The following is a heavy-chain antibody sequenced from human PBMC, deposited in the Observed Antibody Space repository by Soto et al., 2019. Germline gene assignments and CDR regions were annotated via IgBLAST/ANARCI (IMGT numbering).Heavy chain of an antibody. V-gene: IGHV1-18*01. D-gene: IGHD2-2*01. CDR2: ISAYTDDP. CDR1: GNTFTNFG. J-gene: IGHJ5*02. Sequence: ASVKVSCKASGNTFTNFGVTWVRQAPGQGLEWMGWISAYTDDPNYAQKFQGRVTMTIDTSTSTAYLDLRSLTSDDTAVYYCARVIPGAEAWFDPWGQGALVTVSS. CDR3: ARVIPGAEAWFDP.